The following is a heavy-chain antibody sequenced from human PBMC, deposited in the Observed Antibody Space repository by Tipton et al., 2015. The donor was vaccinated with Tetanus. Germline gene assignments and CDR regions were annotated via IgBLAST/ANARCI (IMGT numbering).Heavy chain of an antibody. J-gene: IGHJ4*02. CDR3: ARDRDDYGDYAPGFDY. Sequence: SLRLSCAASGFTFSSYGMHWVRQAPGKGLEWVTVIWNDGSNKYYADSVKGRFTISRDNSKNTVYLQMNSLRAEDTAVYYCARDRDDYGDYAPGFDYWGQGTLVTVSS. CDR1: GFTFSSYG. V-gene: IGHV3-33*01. CDR2: IWNDGSNK. D-gene: IGHD4-17*01.